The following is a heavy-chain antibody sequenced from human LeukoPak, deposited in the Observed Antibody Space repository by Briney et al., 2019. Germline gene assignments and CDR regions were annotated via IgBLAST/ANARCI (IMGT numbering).Heavy chain of an antibody. D-gene: IGHD5-18*01. J-gene: IGHJ4*02. V-gene: IGHV3-74*01. CDR3: ATLNSFGNDY. CDR2: IDTDGRTT. CDR1: GTAFRTSC. Sequence: GGSLRLSCAASGTAFRTSCMHWVRQPPGKGLVWVSRIDTDGRTTTYADFVKGRFTISRDNAKNTVYLQRSGLRAETTALYYCATLNSFGNDYWGQGVLVTVSS.